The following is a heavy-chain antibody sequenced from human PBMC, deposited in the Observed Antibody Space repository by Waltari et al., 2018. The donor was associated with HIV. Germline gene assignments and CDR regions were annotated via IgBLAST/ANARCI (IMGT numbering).Heavy chain of an antibody. CDR1: GGSTSPSY. Sequence: QVQLQESGPGLVKPSVTLSLTCPVSGGSTSPSYWSCIRQPPGKGLEWIGSIYYSGSTNYNPSLKSRVTISVDTSKNQFSLKLSSVTAADTAVYYCAREGDFWSGRSYYYYGMDVWGQGTTVTVSS. J-gene: IGHJ6*02. D-gene: IGHD3-3*01. CDR2: IYYSGST. V-gene: IGHV4-59*01. CDR3: AREGDFWSGRSYYYYGMDV.